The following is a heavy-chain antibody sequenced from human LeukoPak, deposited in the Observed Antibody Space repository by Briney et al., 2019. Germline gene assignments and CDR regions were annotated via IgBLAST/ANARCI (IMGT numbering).Heavy chain of an antibody. V-gene: IGHV1-46*01. J-gene: IGHJ4*02. CDR2: INPSGGST. CDR1: GGTFSSYA. CDR3: ASCGGGDCFIAGPLDY. D-gene: IGHD2-21*02. Sequence: ASVKVSCKASGGTFSSYAISWVRQAPGQGLEWMGIINPSGGSTSYAQKFQGRVTTTRDTSTSTVYMELSSLRSEDTAVYYCASCGGGDCFIAGPLDYWGQGTLVTVSS.